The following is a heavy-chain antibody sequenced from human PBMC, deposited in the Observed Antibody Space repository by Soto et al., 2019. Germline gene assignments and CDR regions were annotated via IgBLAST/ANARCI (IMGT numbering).Heavy chain of an antibody. CDR2: ISGSGGST. Sequence: EVQLLESGGGLVQPGGSLRLSCAASGFTFSSYAMSWVRQAPGKGLEWVSAISGSGGSTYYADSVKGRFTISRDSSKNTLYLQMNSLRAEDTAVYYCAKDLRAWGLEDIWGQGTMVTVSS. D-gene: IGHD1-26*01. CDR1: GFTFSSYA. J-gene: IGHJ3*02. CDR3: AKDLRAWGLEDI. V-gene: IGHV3-23*01.